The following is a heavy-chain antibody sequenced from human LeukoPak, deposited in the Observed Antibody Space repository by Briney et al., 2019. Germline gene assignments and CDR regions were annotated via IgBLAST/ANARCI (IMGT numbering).Heavy chain of an antibody. V-gene: IGHV4-30-2*01. Sequence: PSQTLSLTCAVSGGSISSGGYSWSWIRQPPGKGLEWIGYIYHSGSTYYNPSLKSRVTISVDRSKNQFSLKLSSVTAADTAVYYCARAGWGYDFWSGDHYYGMDVWGQGTTVTVSS. CDR3: ARAGWGYDFWSGDHYYGMDV. CDR2: IYHSGST. CDR1: GGSISSGGYS. D-gene: IGHD3-3*01. J-gene: IGHJ6*02.